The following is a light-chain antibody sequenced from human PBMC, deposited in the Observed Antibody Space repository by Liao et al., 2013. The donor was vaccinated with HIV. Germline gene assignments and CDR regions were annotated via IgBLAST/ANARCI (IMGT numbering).Light chain of an antibody. CDR2: QHT. CDR3: QVWDSNNDHPYV. Sequence: SFELTQPPSLSVSPGQTATITCSGDRLWEKYTSWYQQRPGQSPVLLIYQHTERPSGIPERFSGSNSGNTATLTISRVEAGDEADYYCQVWDSNNDHPYVFGTGTKVTVL. J-gene: IGLJ1*01. V-gene: IGLV3-1*01. CDR1: RLWEKY.